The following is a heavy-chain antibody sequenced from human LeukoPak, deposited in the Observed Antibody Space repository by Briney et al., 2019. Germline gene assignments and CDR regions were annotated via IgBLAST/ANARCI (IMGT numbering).Heavy chain of an antibody. D-gene: IGHD5-18*01. Sequence: GESLKISCKGSGYRFSGYWIAWVRQVPGKGLEWMGIIYPGDSDTRYSTSFEGQVTISADTSISTAYLQWNSLQASDTAMFYCARLDTAMILGMDVWGQGTTVTVSS. CDR1: GYRFSGYW. CDR2: IYPGDSDT. V-gene: IGHV5-51*01. J-gene: IGHJ6*02. CDR3: ARLDTAMILGMDV.